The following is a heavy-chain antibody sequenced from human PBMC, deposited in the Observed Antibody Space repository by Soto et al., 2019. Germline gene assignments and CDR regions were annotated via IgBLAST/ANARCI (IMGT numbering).Heavy chain of an antibody. J-gene: IGHJ6*02. CDR1: GFTLSDHY. CDR2: TRNKANSFTT. V-gene: IGHV3-72*01. CDR3: GRVKTGNGMDV. Sequence: EVQLVESGGGLVQSGGSLRLWCAASGFTLSDHYMDWVRQAPGKGLEWVGRTRNKANSFTTEYAPSVKGRFTTSRDDSKNSVYLQMNSLQSEDTAVYYCGRVKTGNGMDVWGQGTTVTVSS.